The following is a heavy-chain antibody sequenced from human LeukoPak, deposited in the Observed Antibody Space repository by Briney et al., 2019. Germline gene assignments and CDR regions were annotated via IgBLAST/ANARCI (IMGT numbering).Heavy chain of an antibody. Sequence: PSETLSLTCAVSGHSISSGYYWGWIRQPPGKGLEWIASIYHSGSTYYNPSLKSRITISVDTSKNQFSLKLSSVTAADTAIYYCARRPQRAPFGGFDYWGQGTLLTVSS. CDR1: GHSISSGYY. D-gene: IGHD3-10*01. CDR2: IYHSGST. CDR3: ARRPQRAPFGGFDY. V-gene: IGHV4-38-2*01. J-gene: IGHJ4*02.